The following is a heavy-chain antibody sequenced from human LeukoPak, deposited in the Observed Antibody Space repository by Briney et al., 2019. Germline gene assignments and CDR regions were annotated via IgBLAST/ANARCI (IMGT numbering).Heavy chain of an antibody. V-gene: IGHV3-23*01. Sequence: GGSLRLSCAASGFTFSSSAMSWVRQAPGKGLEWVSAIGGSGSNTYYADSVKGRFTISRDNSKNTLYLQMNSLRAEDTAVYYCARGNSGSYLFDYWGQGTLVTVSS. D-gene: IGHD1-26*01. CDR2: IGGSGSNT. J-gene: IGHJ4*02. CDR3: ARGNSGSYLFDY. CDR1: GFTFSSSA.